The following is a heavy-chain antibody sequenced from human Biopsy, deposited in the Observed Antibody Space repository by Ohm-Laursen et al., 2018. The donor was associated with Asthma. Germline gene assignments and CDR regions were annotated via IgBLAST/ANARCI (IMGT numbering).Heavy chain of an antibody. CDR2: IKHDGTEK. CDR1: GFTFGDYW. J-gene: IGHJ1*01. V-gene: IGHV3-7*01. D-gene: IGHD3-3*02. Sequence: GSLRLSCAASGFTFGDYWMSWVRQVPGKGLEWVANIKHDGTEKNHVDSLKGRFTISRDNAKNSLYLQMNSLRAEDTAVYYCARTFHFWRPYHAEHYQLWGQGTLVTVPS. CDR3: ARTFHFWRPYHAEHYQL.